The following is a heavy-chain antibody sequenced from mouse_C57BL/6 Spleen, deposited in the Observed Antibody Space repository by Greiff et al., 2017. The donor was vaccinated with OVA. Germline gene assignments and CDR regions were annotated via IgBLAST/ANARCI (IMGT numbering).Heavy chain of an antibody. D-gene: IGHD2-4*01. V-gene: IGHV1-76*01. J-gene: IGHJ3*01. CDR3: ARTLYDYDEGAFAY. CDR2: IYPGSGNT. CDR1: GYTFTDYY. Sequence: VQLQQSGAELVRPGASVKLSCKASGYTFTDYYINWVKQRPGQGLEWIARIYPGSGNTYYNEKFKGKATLTAEKSSSTAYMQLSSLTSEDSAVYFCARTLYDYDEGAFAYWGQGTLVTVSA.